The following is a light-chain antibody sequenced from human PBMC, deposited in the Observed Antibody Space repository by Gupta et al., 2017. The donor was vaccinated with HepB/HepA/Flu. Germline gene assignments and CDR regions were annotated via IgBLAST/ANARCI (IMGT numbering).Light chain of an antibody. Sequence: EIALTQSPLTPSLSPGERTTLPSRASQPVGNIYVDWYQQKPGQAPRLLIYGASSRAAGIPDRFSGSGSGTDFSLTINRLEPEDFAVYYCQQWDNSAWTFGQGTKVEIK. CDR1: QPVGNIY. CDR3: QQWDNSAWT. J-gene: IGKJ1*01. CDR2: GAS. V-gene: IGKV3-20*01.